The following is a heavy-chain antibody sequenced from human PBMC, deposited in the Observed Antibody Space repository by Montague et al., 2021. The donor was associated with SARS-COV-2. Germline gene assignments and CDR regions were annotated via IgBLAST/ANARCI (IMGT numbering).Heavy chain of an antibody. D-gene: IGHD4-17*01. J-gene: IGHJ4*02. CDR1: GFSLRTRGVG. Sequence: PALVKPTQTLTLTCSFSGFSLRTRGVGVGWIRQPPGKALEWLAVIYWDDDQRYSPSLKSRLTITKDTSKNQVVLTMTNMDPVDTATYYCVHSYADYLFDYWGQGTLVSVSS. CDR2: IYWDDDQ. V-gene: IGHV2-5*02. CDR3: VHSYADYLFDY.